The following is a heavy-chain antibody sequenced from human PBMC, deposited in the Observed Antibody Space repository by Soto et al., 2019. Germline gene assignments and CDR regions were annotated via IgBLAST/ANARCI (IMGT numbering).Heavy chain of an antibody. CDR1: GFTFSNYE. CDR2: ISYTGSTI. Sequence: PGGSLRLSCAASGFTFSNYEMNWVRQTPGKGLEWVSYISYTGSTIYYAGSVRGRFSISRENSKNSLYLQMNSLREEDMAIYYCAKDAVYNDGLWLMDSWGQGTLVTVSS. D-gene: IGHD2-21*01. V-gene: IGHV3-48*03. J-gene: IGHJ4*02. CDR3: AKDAVYNDGLWLMDS.